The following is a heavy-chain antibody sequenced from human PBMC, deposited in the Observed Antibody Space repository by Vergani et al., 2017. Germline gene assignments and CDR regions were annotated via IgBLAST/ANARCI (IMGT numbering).Heavy chain of an antibody. J-gene: IGHJ4*02. CDR3: SGEVRIALTGTHFDY. V-gene: IGHV1-18*01. CDR1: GYTFTSYG. D-gene: IGHD6-19*01. CDR2: ISAYNGNT. Sequence: QVQLVQSGAEVKKPGASVKVSCKASGYTFTSYGISWVRQATGQGLEWMGWISAYNGNTNYAQKLQGRVSMTTDTSTSTAYMELRSLRSDDTTVYYCSGEVRIALTGTHFDYWGQGTLVTVSS.